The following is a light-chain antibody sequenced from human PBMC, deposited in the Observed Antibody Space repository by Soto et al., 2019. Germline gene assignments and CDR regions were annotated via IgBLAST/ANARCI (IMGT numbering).Light chain of an antibody. Sequence: DIQMTQSPSSLSASVRDRVTITFRASQGISNYLAWYQQKPGKVPKLLIYAASTLQSGVPSRFSGSGSGTDFTLTISSLQPEDVSNYYCQKYDSAPWTFGKGTKVEI. CDR1: QGISNY. CDR3: QKYDSAPWT. CDR2: AAS. V-gene: IGKV1-27*01. J-gene: IGKJ1*01.